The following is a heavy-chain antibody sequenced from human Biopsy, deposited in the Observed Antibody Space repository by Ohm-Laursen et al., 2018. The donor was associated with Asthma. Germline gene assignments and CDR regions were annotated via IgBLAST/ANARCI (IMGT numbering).Heavy chain of an antibody. D-gene: IGHD6-13*01. CDR2: INPNSGGT. CDR1: GYTFIGCH. CDR3: ARGQKSAGDRWFDP. J-gene: IGHJ5*02. Sequence: SVKVSCKASGYTFIGCHIHWMRQAPGQGLEWMGRINPNSGGTNYAQKFQGRVTMTRDTSISTAYMEVSRLRSDDTAVYYCARGQKSAGDRWFDPWCQGTLVTVSS. V-gene: IGHV1-2*06.